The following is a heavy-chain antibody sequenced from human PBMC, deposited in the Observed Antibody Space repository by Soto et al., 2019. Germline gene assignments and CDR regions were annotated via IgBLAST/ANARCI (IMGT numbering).Heavy chain of an antibody. CDR3: VRGVSTTFLEDCYFDY. CDR1: GYTFTSYG. V-gene: IGHV1-18*01. Sequence: ASVKVSCKASGYTFTSYGISWVRQAPGQGLEWMGWISAYNGNTNYAQKLQGRVTMTTDTSTSTAYMELRSLRSDDTAVYYCVRGVSTTFLEDCYFDYWGQGTLVTVS. J-gene: IGHJ4*02. D-gene: IGHD3-3*01. CDR2: ISAYNGNT.